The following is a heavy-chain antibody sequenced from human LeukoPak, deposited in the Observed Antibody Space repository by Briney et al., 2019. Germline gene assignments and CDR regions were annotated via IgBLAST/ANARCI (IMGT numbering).Heavy chain of an antibody. J-gene: IGHJ5*01. Sequence: GGSLRLSCTASGLAFSVYAMSWLRQPPGKGLEWVSTINANSGTTSYAASVTGRVTISRDNSKNTLYLQLNTLRADDTATYYCAKPISGGLAVTADWFHPWGQGTLVVVSS. D-gene: IGHD6-19*01. CDR3: AKPISGGLAVTADWFHP. V-gene: IGHV3-23*01. CDR1: GLAFSVYA. CDR2: INANSGTT.